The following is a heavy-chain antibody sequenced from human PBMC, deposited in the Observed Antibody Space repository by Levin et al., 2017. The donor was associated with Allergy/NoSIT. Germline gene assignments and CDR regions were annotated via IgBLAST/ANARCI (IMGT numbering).Heavy chain of an antibody. Sequence: GESLKISCKGSGYSFTTYWIAWVRQMPGKGLEWMGIIYPGDSDTRYNPSFQGQVTISADKSISTAYLQWSSLKASDTAMYYFARRSNDFSMDVWGKGTTVTVSS. CDR1: GYSFTTYW. J-gene: IGHJ6*03. V-gene: IGHV5-51*01. CDR2: IYPGDSDT. D-gene: IGHD3-3*01. CDR3: ARRSNDFSMDV.